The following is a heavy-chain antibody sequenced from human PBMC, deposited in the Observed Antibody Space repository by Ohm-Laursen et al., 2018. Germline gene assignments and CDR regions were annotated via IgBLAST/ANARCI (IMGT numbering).Heavy chain of an antibody. CDR3: ARDRGKQYYFDY. Sequence: SQTLSLTCTVYGGSFSGYYWSWIRQRPGKGLEWIGDIYNSGSTYYNPSLKSRVTISVDTSKNQFSLKLSSVTAADTAVYYCARDRGKQYYFDYWGQGTLVTVSS. CDR1: GGSFSGYY. J-gene: IGHJ4*02. D-gene: IGHD5-12*01. V-gene: IGHV4-34*09. CDR2: IYNSGST.